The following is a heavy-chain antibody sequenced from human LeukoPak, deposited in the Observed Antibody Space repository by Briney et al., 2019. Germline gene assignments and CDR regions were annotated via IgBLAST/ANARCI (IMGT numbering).Heavy chain of an antibody. V-gene: IGHV3-7*01. J-gene: IGHJ6*03. D-gene: IGHD5-24*01. CDR2: INQDGSEK. CDR3: ARDPGRWLQFSYYYYYMDV. Sequence: GGSLRLSCAASGFIFSSNWMTWVRQAPGKGLEWVANINQDGSEKYYVDSVKGRFTISRDNAKNSLYLQMNSLRAEDTAVYYCARDPGRWLQFSYYYYYMDVWGKGTTVTVSS. CDR1: GFIFSSNW.